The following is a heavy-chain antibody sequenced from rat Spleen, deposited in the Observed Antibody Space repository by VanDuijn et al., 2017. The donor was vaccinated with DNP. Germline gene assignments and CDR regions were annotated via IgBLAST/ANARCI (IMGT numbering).Heavy chain of an antibody. D-gene: IGHD1-12*01. CDR1: GITFSDHN. V-gene: IGHV5-7*01. CDR2: ISYDGRST. Sequence: EVQLVESDGGLVQPGRSLKLSCAVSGITFSDHNMAWVRQAPTKGLECVASISYDGRSTYYRDSVKGRFTISSDNAQSTLFLQMDSLRSEDTATYYCARHRTIMPYYYVMDAWGQGASVTVSS. J-gene: IGHJ4*01. CDR3: ARHRTIMPYYYVMDA.